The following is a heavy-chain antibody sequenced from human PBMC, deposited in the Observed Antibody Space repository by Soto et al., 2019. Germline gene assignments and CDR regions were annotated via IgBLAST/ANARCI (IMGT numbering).Heavy chain of an antibody. D-gene: IGHD1-26*01. Sequence: PGGSLRLSCAASGFTFSSYGMHWVRQAPGKGLEWVAVISYDGSNKYYADSVKGRFTISRDNSKNTLYLQMNSLRAEDTAVYYCAKDGHSGSYSAGMGQYHFDYWGQGTLVTVSS. V-gene: IGHV3-30*18. J-gene: IGHJ4*02. CDR3: AKDGHSGSYSAGMGQYHFDY. CDR2: ISYDGSNK. CDR1: GFTFSSYG.